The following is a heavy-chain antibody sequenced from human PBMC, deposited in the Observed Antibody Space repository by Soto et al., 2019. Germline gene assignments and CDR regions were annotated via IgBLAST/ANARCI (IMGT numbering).Heavy chain of an antibody. V-gene: IGHV3-30*03. Sequence: GGSLRLSCAASGCTFSSYGMHWVRQAPGKGLEWVAVISYDGSNKYYADSVKGRFTISRDNSKNTLYLQMNSLRAEDTAVYYCARTPSFLFLEWLSDIMIDYWGQGSLVTVSS. CDR1: GCTFSSYG. CDR3: ARTPSFLFLEWLSDIMIDY. CDR2: ISYDGSNK. D-gene: IGHD3-3*01. J-gene: IGHJ4*02.